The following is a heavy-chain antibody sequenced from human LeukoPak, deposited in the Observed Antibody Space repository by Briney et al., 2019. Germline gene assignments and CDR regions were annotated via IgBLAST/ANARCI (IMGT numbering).Heavy chain of an antibody. V-gene: IGHV3-23*01. CDR1: GFTFSSYP. CDR3: ARDSSHYLGSSDY. D-gene: IGHD6-6*01. CDR2: ISESGDVT. J-gene: IGHJ4*02. Sequence: PGGSLRLSCVVSGFTFSSYPMSWVCQAPGKGLEWVSVISESGDVTHYADSMKGRFTISRDNTKNTLNLQMNGLRDEDTAIYYCARDSSHYLGSSDYWGQGALVTVSS.